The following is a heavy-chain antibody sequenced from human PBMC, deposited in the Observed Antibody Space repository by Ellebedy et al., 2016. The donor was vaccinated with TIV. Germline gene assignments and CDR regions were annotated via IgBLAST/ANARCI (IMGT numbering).Heavy chain of an antibody. CDR2: IYYSGST. V-gene: IGHV4-30-4*08. CDR3: ARGLGYCSGVSYYIDAFDI. D-gene: IGHD2-15*01. CDR1: GDSISSSSYY. J-gene: IGHJ3*02. Sequence: MPSETLSLTCTVSGDSISSSSYYWGWIRQLPGKGLEWIGYIYYSGSTYYNPSLKSLVTISVDTSNNQFSLKLCSVTAADTAVYYCARGLGYCSGVSYYIDAFDIWGQGTMVTVSS.